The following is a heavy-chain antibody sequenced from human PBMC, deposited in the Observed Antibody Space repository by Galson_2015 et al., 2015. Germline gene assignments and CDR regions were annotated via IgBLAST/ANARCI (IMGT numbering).Heavy chain of an antibody. CDR2: VRVSTFGATT. Sequence: SLRLSCAGSGFDFGDFAMTWLRQAPGKGLEWVGFVRVSTFGATTEIAASVRGRFAISRNDSKSVAYLHMTSLRTEDTAVYYCARRINNYDSWGQGTRVIDSS. CDR1: GFDFGDFA. V-gene: IGHV3-49*03. CDR3: ARRINNYDS. J-gene: IGHJ4*02. D-gene: IGHD2/OR15-2a*01.